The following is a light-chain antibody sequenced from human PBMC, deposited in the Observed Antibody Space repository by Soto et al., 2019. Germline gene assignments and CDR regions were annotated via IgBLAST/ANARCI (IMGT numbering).Light chain of an antibody. J-gene: IGLJ1*01. V-gene: IGLV1-51*01. CDR2: DDD. Sequence: QSVLTQPPSVSAAPGQRVTISCSGSSSNIGGNSVSWYQQLPGTAPKLLIYDDDKRPSGIPDRFSGSKSGTSATLGITGFQTGDEADHYCGSWDSSLGAYVFGTGTKVTV. CDR1: SSNIGGNS. CDR3: GSWDSSLGAYV.